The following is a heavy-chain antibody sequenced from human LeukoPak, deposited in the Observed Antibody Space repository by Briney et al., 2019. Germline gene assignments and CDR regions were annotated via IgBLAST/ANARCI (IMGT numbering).Heavy chain of an antibody. D-gene: IGHD6-13*01. CDR3: ARSRYSSSSYYMDV. CDR2: IYYSGST. V-gene: IGHV4-59*08. CDR1: GGSISSYY. Sequence: SETLSLTCTVSGGSISSYYWSWIRQPPGKGLEWIGYIYYSGSTNYNPSLKSRVTISVDTSKNQFSLKLSSVTAADTAVYYCARSRYSSSSYYMDVWGKGTTVTISS. J-gene: IGHJ6*03.